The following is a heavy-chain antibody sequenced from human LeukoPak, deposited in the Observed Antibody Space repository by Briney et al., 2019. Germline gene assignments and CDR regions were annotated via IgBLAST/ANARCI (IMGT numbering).Heavy chain of an antibody. CDR1: GFTFSDYY. CDR3: AYSSGWHHDAFDI. V-gene: IGHV3-11*01. J-gene: IGHJ3*02. CDR2: ISSSGSTI. Sequence: PGGSLRLSCAASGFTFSDYYMSWIRQAPGKGLEWVSYISSSGSTIYYADSVKGRFTISRDNAKNSLYLQMNSLSAEDTAVYYCAYSSGWHHDAFDIWGQGTMVTVSS. D-gene: IGHD6-19*01.